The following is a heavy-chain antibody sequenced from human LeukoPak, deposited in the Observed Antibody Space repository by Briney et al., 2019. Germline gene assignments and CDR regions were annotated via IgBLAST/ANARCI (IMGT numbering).Heavy chain of an antibody. D-gene: IGHD3-22*01. Sequence: GESLKISCKGSGYSFTSYWIGWVRQMPGKGLEWMGIIYPGDSDTRYSPSFQGQVTISADKSISTAYLQWSSLKASDTAMYYCARQSYYYDSNGYYAPSFEDYWGQGTLATVSS. CDR3: ARQSYYYDSNGYYAPSFEDY. CDR2: IYPGDSDT. CDR1: GYSFTSYW. J-gene: IGHJ4*02. V-gene: IGHV5-51*01.